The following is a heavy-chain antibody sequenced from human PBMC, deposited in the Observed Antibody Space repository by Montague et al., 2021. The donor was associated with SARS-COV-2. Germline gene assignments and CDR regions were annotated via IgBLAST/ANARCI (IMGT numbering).Heavy chain of an antibody. D-gene: IGHD4-23*01. V-gene: IGHV4-34*01. CDR2: ITHRGST. CDR1: GGSLSGFY. Sequence: SETLSLTCAVYGGSLSGFYWTWIRQAPGKGLEWIGEITHRGSTSYSPALKSRLTISLDTSKNQFSLKLGSVTAADTATYYCARSHDYRGNDYCDSWGQGARVIVSS. J-gene: IGHJ4*02. CDR3: ARSHDYRGNDYCDS.